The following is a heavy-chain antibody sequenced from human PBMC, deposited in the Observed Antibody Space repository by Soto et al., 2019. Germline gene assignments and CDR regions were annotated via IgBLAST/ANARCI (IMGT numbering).Heavy chain of an antibody. CDR3: ARFYSSPWFDP. V-gene: IGHV4-30-2*02. J-gene: IGHJ5*02. Sequence: SETLSLTCDVSGDTISTGGYTWAWIRQPPGKALEWIGHTYHSGNPYYNPSLKSRVIISLDRSKNQFSLKLSSVTAADTAVYYCARFYSSPWFDPWGQGTLVTVSS. CDR1: GDTISTGGYT. CDR2: TYHSGNP. D-gene: IGHD6-13*01.